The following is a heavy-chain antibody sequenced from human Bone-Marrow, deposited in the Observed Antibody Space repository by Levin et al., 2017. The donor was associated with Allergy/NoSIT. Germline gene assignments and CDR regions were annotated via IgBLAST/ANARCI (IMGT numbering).Heavy chain of an antibody. J-gene: IGHJ4*02. CDR1: GGSIRSSSYY. CDR2: IYYSGST. V-gene: IGHV4-39*07. CDR3: ARDRGGYSYGYDY. D-gene: IGHD5-18*01. Sequence: SQTLSLTCTVSGGSIRSSSYYWGWIRQPPGKGLEWIGSIYYSGSTYYNPSLKSRVTISVDTSKNQFSLKLSSVTAADTAVYYCARDRGGYSYGYDYWGQGTLVTVSS.